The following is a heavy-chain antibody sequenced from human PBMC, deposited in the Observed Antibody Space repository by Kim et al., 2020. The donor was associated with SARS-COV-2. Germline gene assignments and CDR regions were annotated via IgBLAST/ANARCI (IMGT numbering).Heavy chain of an antibody. V-gene: IGHV1-2*06. CDR2: INPNSGGT. Sequence: ASVKVSCKASGYTFTGYYMHWGRQAPGQGLEWMGRINPNSGGTNYAQKFQGRVTMTRDTSISTAYMELSRLRSDDTAVYYCARGGYYGSGSYYPIHYYYYYGMDVWGQGTTVTVSS. D-gene: IGHD3-10*01. CDR1: GYTFTGYY. CDR3: ARGGYYGSGSYYPIHYYYYYGMDV. J-gene: IGHJ6*02.